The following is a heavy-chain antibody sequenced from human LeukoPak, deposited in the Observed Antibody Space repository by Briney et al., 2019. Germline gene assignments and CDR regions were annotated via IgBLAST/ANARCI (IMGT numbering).Heavy chain of an antibody. CDR2: TSGGGDKS. CDR3: VRSSSSHFSPGLNWFDP. D-gene: IGHD6-13*01. J-gene: IGHJ5*02. V-gene: IGHV3-23*01. CDR1: GFTLSSYV. Sequence: GGSLRLSCAASGFTLSSYVMAWVRQAPGKGLEWVSATSGGGDKSYHADSAKGRFTISRDNLKNTESPQMNSLRAEDTAVYYCVRSSSSHFSPGLNWFDPWGNGTLVAVSS.